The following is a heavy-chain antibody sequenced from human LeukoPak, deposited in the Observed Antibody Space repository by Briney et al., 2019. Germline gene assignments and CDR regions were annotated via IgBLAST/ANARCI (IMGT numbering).Heavy chain of an antibody. Sequence: PGGSLRLSCAASGFTFSNYAMSWVRQAPGKGLEWVSGISGSGATTYYADSVKGRFTISRDNSKNTLYLQMNSLRADDTAIYYCARGRSVYGSGSYSDYWGQGTLVTVSS. CDR1: GFTFSNYA. CDR2: ISGSGATT. V-gene: IGHV3-23*01. D-gene: IGHD3-10*01. CDR3: ARGRSVYGSGSYSDY. J-gene: IGHJ4*02.